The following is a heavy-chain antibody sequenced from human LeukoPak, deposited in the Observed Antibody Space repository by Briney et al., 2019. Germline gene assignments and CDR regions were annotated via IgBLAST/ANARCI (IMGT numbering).Heavy chain of an antibody. CDR1: GFTFSSYW. D-gene: IGHD3-22*01. Sequence: GSLRLSCAASGFTFSSYWMHWVRQAPGKGLVWVSRINTDGSSTTYADSVKGRFTISRDSSKNTLYLQMNSLRAEGTAVYYGAKPRGSRGYMDVWGKGTTVTVSS. V-gene: IGHV3-74*01. CDR3: AKPRGSRGYMDV. J-gene: IGHJ6*03. CDR2: INTDGSST.